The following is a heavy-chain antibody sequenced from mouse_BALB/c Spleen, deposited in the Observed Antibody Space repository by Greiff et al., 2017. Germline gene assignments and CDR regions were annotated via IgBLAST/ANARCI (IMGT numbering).Heavy chain of an antibody. CDR1: GFTFTDYY. CDR3: AGDLEGGYFDY. V-gene: IGHV7-3*02. CDR2: IRNKANGYTT. J-gene: IGHJ2*01. Sequence: EVQLVESGGGLVQPGGSLRLSCATSGFTFTDYYMSWVRQPPGKALEWLGFIRNKANGYTTEYSASVKGRFTISRDNSQSILYLQMNTLRAEDSATYDCAGDLEGGYFDYWGQGTTLTVSS.